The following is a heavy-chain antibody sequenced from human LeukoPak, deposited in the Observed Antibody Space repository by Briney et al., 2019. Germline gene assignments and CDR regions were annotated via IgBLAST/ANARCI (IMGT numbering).Heavy chain of an antibody. CDR3: ARGGCTNGVCYPNWFDP. J-gene: IGHJ5*02. V-gene: IGHV4-34*01. D-gene: IGHD2-8*01. Sequence: SETLSLTCAVYGGSFSGYSWSWIRQPPGKGLEWIGEINHSGSTNYNPSLKSRVTISVDTSKNQFSLKLSSVTAADTAVYYCARGGCTNGVCYPNWFDPWGQGTLVTVSS. CDR1: GGSFSGYS. CDR2: INHSGST.